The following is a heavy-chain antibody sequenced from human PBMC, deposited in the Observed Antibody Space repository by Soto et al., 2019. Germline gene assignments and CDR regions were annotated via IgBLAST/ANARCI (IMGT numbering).Heavy chain of an antibody. Sequence: QVQLVESGGGVVQPGRSLRLSCAASGFTFSSYGMHWVRQAPGKGLEWVAVISYDGSNKYYADSVKGRFTISRDNSKNTLYLQMNSLRAEDTAVYYCAKEDWAYCGGDCYWDYWGQGTLVTVSS. CDR1: GFTFSSYG. V-gene: IGHV3-30*18. CDR2: ISYDGSNK. D-gene: IGHD2-21*02. CDR3: AKEDWAYCGGDCYWDY. J-gene: IGHJ4*02.